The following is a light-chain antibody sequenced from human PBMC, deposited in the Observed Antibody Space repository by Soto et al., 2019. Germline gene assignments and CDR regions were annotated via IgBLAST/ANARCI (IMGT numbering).Light chain of an antibody. CDR3: QQYNNWPPWT. CDR2: GAS. V-gene: IGKV3-15*01. J-gene: IGKJ1*01. CDR1: QSFRGL. Sequence: EVVLTQSPVTLSLSPGERATLSCRASQSFRGLLAWYQQKPGQAPRLLIYGASTRASDIPARFSGSGSGTEFTLTISSLQSEDFAVYYCQQYNNWPPWTFGQGTKVEFK.